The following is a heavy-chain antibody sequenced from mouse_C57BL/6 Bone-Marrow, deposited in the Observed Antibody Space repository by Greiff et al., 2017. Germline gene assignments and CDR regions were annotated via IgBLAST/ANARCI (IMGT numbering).Heavy chain of an antibody. V-gene: IGHV1-9*01. J-gene: IGHJ2*01. D-gene: IGHD2-5*01. CDR1: GYTFTGYW. CDR2: ILPGSGST. CDR3: ARSEDAYYSNSYYFDY. Sequence: QVQLQQSGAELMKPGASVKLSCKATGYTFTGYWIEWVKQRPGHGLEWIGEILPGSGSTNYNEKFKGKATFTAYTSSNTAYMQLSSLTTEDSAIYYCARSEDAYYSNSYYFDYWGQGTTLTVSS.